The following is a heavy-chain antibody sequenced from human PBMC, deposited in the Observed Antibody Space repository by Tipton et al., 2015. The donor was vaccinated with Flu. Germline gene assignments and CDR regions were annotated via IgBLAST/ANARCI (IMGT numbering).Heavy chain of an antibody. D-gene: IGHD6-19*01. V-gene: IGHV4-38-2*02. CDR2: IYHSGTT. J-gene: IGHJ5*01. CDR3: ARDRWEYASGFDS. CDR1: GYSITSGYY. Sequence: GLVKPSETLSLTCAVSGYSITSGYYWGWIRQAPGKGLEWIGSIYHSGTTQYNPSVKSRVTMSVDTSKNHFSLRLTSVTAADTAVYYCARDRWEYASGFDSWGQGTLVTVSS.